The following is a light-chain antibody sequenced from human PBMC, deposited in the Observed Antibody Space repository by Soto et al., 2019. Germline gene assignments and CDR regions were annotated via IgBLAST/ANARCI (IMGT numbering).Light chain of an antibody. V-gene: IGKV3-20*01. CDR2: GAS. J-gene: IGKJ1*01. CDR3: QHNGNPWT. CDR1: QSVSSN. Sequence: EIVMTQSPGTLSLSPGERATLSCRASQSVSSNLAWYQQKPGQAPRLLIYGASSRATGIPDRFSGSGSGTDFTLTISRLEPEDFAVYYCQHNGNPWTFGQGTKVDI.